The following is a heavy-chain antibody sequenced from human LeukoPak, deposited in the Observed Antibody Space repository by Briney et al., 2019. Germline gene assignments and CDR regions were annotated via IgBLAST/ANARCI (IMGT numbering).Heavy chain of an antibody. D-gene: IGHD2-15*01. V-gene: IGHV1-18*01. CDR3: ARGIIGYYFDY. J-gene: IGHJ4*02. CDR2: IGAYGNT. Sequence: VASVKVSCKTSGYTFSNFGINWVRQAPGQGLEWMGLIGAYGNTNYAQNLQGRVTMTTDTSTSTAYMELRSLRSDDTAVYYCARGIIGYYFDYWGQGTLVTVSS. CDR1: GYTFSNFG.